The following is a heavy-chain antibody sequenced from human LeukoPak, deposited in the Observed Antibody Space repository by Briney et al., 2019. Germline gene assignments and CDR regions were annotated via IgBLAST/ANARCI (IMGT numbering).Heavy chain of an antibody. CDR1: GGSIKSSAYF. CDR2: INDSGST. D-gene: IGHD6-13*01. Sequence: SETLSLTCSVSGGSIKSSAYFWAWIRQPPGKGLEWIGEINDSGSTNYNPSLESRVTISVDTSKNQFSLKLSSVTAADTAVYYCAREKLYTSSWYELRYFDYWDHGTLVTVSS. J-gene: IGHJ4*01. V-gene: IGHV4-39*07. CDR3: AREKLYTSSWYELRYFDY.